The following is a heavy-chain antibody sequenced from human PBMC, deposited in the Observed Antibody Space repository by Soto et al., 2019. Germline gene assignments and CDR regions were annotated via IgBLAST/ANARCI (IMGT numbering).Heavy chain of an antibody. V-gene: IGHV3-23*01. J-gene: IGHJ4*02. Sequence: EVQLLESGGGLVQPGGSLRLSCAASGFTFSSYGMTWVRQAPGKGLEWVSFSSATGAGTYYADSVKGRFTISRDNSKNTLYLQMTSLRADDTAVYYCANDRRAGGNYGFESDFWGQGALVIVSS. CDR3: ANDRRAGGNYGFESDF. CDR1: GFTFSSYG. CDR2: SSATGAGT. D-gene: IGHD1-7*01.